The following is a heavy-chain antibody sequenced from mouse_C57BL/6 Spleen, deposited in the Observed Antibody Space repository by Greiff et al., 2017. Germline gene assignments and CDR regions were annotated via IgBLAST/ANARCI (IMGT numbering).Heavy chain of an antibody. V-gene: IGHV1-61*01. CDR1: GYTFTSYW. CDR3: ASSGDYYGSYAMDY. Sequence: QVQLQQPGAELVRPGSSVKLSCKASGYTFTSYWMDWVKQRPGQGLEWIGNIYPSDSETNYNQKFKDKATLTVDKSSSTAYMQLSSLTSADSAVYFCASSGDYYGSYAMDYWGQGPSVTVSS. CDR2: IYPSDSET. D-gene: IGHD1-1*01. J-gene: IGHJ4*01.